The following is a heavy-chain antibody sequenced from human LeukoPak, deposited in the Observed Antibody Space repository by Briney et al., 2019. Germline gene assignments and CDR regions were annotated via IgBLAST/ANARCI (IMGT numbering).Heavy chain of an antibody. V-gene: IGHV5-51*01. J-gene: IGHJ5*02. D-gene: IGHD5-18*01. CDR2: IYPGDSDT. Sequence: GESLKISCKGSGYSFTSYCIGWVRQMPGKGLQWMGIIYPGDSDTRYSPSFQGQVTISAEKSISTAYLQCISLEASDTAIYYCARGMPNNAYSYGLNWFAPWGQGPLVTVSS. CDR3: ARGMPNNAYSYGLNWFAP. CDR1: GYSFTSYC.